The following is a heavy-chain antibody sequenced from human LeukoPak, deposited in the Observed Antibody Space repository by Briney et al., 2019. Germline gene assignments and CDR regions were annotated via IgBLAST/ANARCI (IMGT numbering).Heavy chain of an antibody. D-gene: IGHD3-22*01. Sequence: GGSLRLSCAASGFTFSIYSMNCGRQAPGKGLEWVSYISSSSSTIYYADSVKGRFTISRHNAKNSLYLQMNSLRAEDTAVYYCARDKSGYYYDIDYWGQGTLVTVSS. V-gene: IGHV3-48*01. CDR2: ISSSSSTI. CDR3: ARDKSGYYYDIDY. J-gene: IGHJ4*02. CDR1: GFTFSIYS.